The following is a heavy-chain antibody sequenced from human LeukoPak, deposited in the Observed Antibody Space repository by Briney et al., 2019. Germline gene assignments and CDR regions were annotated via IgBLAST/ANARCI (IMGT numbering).Heavy chain of an antibody. J-gene: IGHJ4*02. CDR3: ARGMTIDY. Sequence: PGGSLRLSCAASGFTFSDYWVHWVRQAPGKGLVWVSRISTDGRSTSYADSVKGRFTISRDNAKNTLYLQVNSLRVEDTAVYFCARGMTIDYWGQGTLVTVSS. CDR2: ISTDGRST. V-gene: IGHV3-74*01. CDR1: GFTFSDYW. D-gene: IGHD4-11*01.